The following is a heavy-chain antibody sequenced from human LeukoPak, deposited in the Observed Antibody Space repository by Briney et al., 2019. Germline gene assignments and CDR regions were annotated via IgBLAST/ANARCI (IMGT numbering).Heavy chain of an antibody. CDR1: GFTVSSNY. Sequence: PGGSLRLSCAASGFTVSSNYMSWVRQAPGKGLEWVSVIYSGGSTYYADSVKGRFTISRDNSKNTLYLQMNSLRAEDTAVYYCARAGEVGGDDFLLDYWGQGTLVTVSS. J-gene: IGHJ4*02. CDR2: IYSGGST. V-gene: IGHV3-53*01. D-gene: IGHD5-12*01. CDR3: ARAGEVGGDDFLLDY.